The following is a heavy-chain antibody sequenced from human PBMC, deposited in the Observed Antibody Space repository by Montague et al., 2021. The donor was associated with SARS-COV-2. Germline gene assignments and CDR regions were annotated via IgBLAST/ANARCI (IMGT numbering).Heavy chain of an antibody. J-gene: IGHJ4*02. D-gene: IGHD3-9*01. CDR1: GGSISSDSYY. CDR2: IYYSGST. CDR3: ARHALGYFDWLNEGYFDY. Sequence: SETLSLTCTVSGGSISSDSYYWSWIRQPPGKGLEWIGYIYYSGSTNYNPSLKSRVTISIDTSKNQFSLKLSSVTAADTAVYYCARHALGYFDWLNEGYFDYWGQGTLVTVSS. V-gene: IGHV4-61*01.